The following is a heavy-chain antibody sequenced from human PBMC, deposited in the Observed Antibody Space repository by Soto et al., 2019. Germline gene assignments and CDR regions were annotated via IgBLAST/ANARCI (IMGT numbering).Heavy chain of an antibody. CDR3: ARVGYDILTGYPRIDAFAI. CDR1: GYTFTSYG. CDR2: ISAYNGNT. J-gene: IGHJ3*02. Sequence: GASVKVSCKASGYTFTSYGISWVRQAPGQGLEWMGWISAYNGNTNYAQKLQGRVTMTTDTSTSTAYMELRSLRSDDTAVYYCARVGYDILTGYPRIDAFAIWGQGTMVTVSS. D-gene: IGHD3-9*01. V-gene: IGHV1-18*01.